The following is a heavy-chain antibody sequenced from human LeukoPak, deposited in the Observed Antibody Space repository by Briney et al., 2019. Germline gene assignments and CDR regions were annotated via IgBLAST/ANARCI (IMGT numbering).Heavy chain of an antibody. CDR3: TTYYDSGPSKD. Sequence: GGSLRLSCAASGFTFSTYWMTWVRQAPGKXLEWVANINKNGGDQYYGDSVKGRFTISRDNTKNSLYLQMNRLRAEDTAMYYCTTYYDSGPSKDWGQGTLVTVSS. CDR1: GFTFSTYW. V-gene: IGHV3-7*05. J-gene: IGHJ4*02. D-gene: IGHD3-22*01. CDR2: INKNGGDQ.